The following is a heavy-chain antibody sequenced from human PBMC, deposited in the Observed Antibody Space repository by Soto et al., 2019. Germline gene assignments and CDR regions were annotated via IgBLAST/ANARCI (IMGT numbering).Heavy chain of an antibody. D-gene: IGHD3-3*01. Sequence: QVQLVESGGGVVQPGRSLRLSCAASGFTFSSYAMHWVRQAPGKGLEWVAVISYDGSNKYYADSVKGRFTISRDNSKNPLYLQMNSLRAEDTAVYYCAREWLTIFGVVLDYWGQGTLVTVSS. CDR2: ISYDGSNK. J-gene: IGHJ4*02. V-gene: IGHV3-30-3*01. CDR1: GFTFSSYA. CDR3: AREWLTIFGVVLDY.